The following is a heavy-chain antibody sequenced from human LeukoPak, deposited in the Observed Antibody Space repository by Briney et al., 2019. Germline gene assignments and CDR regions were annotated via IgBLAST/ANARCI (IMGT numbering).Heavy chain of an antibody. V-gene: IGHV3-23*01. D-gene: IGHD1-1*01. CDR1: EFTFSSCA. Sequence: PGGSLRLSCAASEFTFSSCAMNWVRQAPGKGLEWVSVICGDDGSTYYADSVKGRFTISRDNAKNSLYLQMNSLRAEDTALYYCAKDSFALGTLYYFDYWGQGTLVTVSS. CDR3: AKDSFALGTLYYFDY. CDR2: ICGDDGST. J-gene: IGHJ4*02.